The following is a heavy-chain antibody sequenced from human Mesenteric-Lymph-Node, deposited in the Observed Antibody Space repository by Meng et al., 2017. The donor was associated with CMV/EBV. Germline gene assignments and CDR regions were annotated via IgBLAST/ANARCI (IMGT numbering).Heavy chain of an antibody. Sequence: SETLSLTCTVSGGSTSSYYWSWIRQPPGKGLEWIGYIYYSGSTDYNPSLKSRVTISVDTSKNQFSLKLSSVTAADTAVYYCARAPGDFWRDYYGHFDYWGQGTLVTVSS. J-gene: IGHJ4*02. CDR1: GGSTSSYY. CDR3: ARAPGDFWRDYYGHFDY. CDR2: IYYSGST. V-gene: IGHV4-59*01. D-gene: IGHD3-3*01.